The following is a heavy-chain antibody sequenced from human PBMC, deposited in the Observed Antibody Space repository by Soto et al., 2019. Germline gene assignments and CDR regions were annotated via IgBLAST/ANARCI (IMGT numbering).Heavy chain of an antibody. J-gene: IGHJ4*02. CDR2: TRNKANDYTT. V-gene: IGHV3-72*01. Sequence: EVQLVESGGGLVQPGGSLRLSCVASGFIFSDHYMDWVRQAPGKGLEWVGRTRNKANDYTTEYAASVKGRSIISRDDSKNSLYLQMHSLTSEDTAVYYCARVQYSYGLWYYFDYWGQGALVTVSS. CDR1: GFIFSDHY. CDR3: ARVQYSYGLWYYFDY. D-gene: IGHD5-18*01.